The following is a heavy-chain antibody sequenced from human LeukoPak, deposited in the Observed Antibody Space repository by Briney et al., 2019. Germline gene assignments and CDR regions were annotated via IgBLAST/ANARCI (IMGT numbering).Heavy chain of an antibody. V-gene: IGHV1-69*01. CDR2: IIPIFGTE. J-gene: IGHJ3*02. Sequence: SVTVSFMGSGGTFIMYVISGVGQARGKGGEGMGGIIPIFGTENSAQKFQGRVTITADESTSTAYMELSSLRSEDTAVYYCAREQDYGDYRDAFVIWGQGTMVTVSS. CDR1: GGTFIMYV. D-gene: IGHD4-17*01. CDR3: AREQDYGDYRDAFVI.